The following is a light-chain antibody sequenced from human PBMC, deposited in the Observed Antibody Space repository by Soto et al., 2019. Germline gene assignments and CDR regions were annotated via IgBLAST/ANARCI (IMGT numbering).Light chain of an antibody. J-gene: IGKJ4*01. CDR2: AAS. CDR3: QQSYSTPPT. V-gene: IGKV1-39*01. CDR1: QRINSY. Sequence: DIQMTQSPSSLSASVGDRVTITCRASQRINSYLNWYQQKPGKAPKLLISAASSLQSGVPSRFSGSGSGTDFTLTIRSLQPEDIAIYYCQQSYSTPPTFGGGAKVEIK.